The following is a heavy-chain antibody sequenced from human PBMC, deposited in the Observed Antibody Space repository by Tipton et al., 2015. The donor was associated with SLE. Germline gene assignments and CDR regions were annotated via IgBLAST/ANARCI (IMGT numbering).Heavy chain of an antibody. CDR1: GGSMSSYC. D-gene: IGHD2-15*01. V-gene: IGHV4-59*01. CDR2: IYDRGTT. CDR3: ASDEGHGQWSWYFDL. Sequence: TLSLTCTVSGGSMSSYCWSWIRQSPRKGLEWIGYIYDRGTTNYNPSLMNRVTISVDTSKNHFSLKLSSVTAADTAVYYCASDEGHGQWSWYFDLWGRGTLVTVSS. J-gene: IGHJ2*01.